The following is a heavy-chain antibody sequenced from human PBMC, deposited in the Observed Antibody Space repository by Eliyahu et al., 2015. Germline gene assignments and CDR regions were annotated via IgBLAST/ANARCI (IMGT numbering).Heavy chain of an antibody. D-gene: IGHD1-7*01. Sequence: QVQLQESGPGLVKPSETLSLTCTVSGDFSDGFYWGWIRQPPGQGLEWLGYVYYRGSINYNPALKSRVTMSLDTANNQFSLKLTSVTAADTAVYYCVRYLYETTGITADWGQGTLVTVSS. CDR2: VYYRGSI. V-gene: IGHV4-59*01. J-gene: IGHJ4*02. CDR3: VRYLYETTGITAD. CDR1: GDFSDGFY.